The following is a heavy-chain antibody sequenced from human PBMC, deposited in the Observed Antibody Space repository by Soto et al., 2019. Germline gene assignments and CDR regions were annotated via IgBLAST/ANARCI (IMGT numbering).Heavy chain of an antibody. D-gene: IGHD3-3*01. V-gene: IGHV4-59*01. CDR1: GGSINSYY. CDR3: AKVNDFWTGYYSTNLFDP. Sequence: SETLSLTCTVSGGSINSYYWSWIRQPPGKGLEWIGYIYYSGSTNYNPSLKSRVTISVDTSKNQFSLKISSVTAADTAVYYCAKVNDFWTGYYSTNLFDPWGQGTLVTVSS. CDR2: IYYSGST. J-gene: IGHJ5*02.